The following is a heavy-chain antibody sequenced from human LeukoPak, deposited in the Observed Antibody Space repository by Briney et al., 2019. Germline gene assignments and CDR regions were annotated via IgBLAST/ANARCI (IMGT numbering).Heavy chain of an antibody. J-gene: IGHJ5*02. V-gene: IGHV4-59*12. CDR2: IYYSGST. CDR1: GGSISSYY. Sequence: SETLSLTCTVSGGSISSYYWSWIRQPPGKGLEWIGYIYYSGSTNYNPSLKSRATISVDTSKNQFSLKLNSVTAADTAVYYCARGYGSGSNWFDPWGQGTLVIVSS. CDR3: ARGYGSGSNWFDP. D-gene: IGHD3-10*01.